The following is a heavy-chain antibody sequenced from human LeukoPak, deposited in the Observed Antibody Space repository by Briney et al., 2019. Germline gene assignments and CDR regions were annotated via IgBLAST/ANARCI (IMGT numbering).Heavy chain of an antibody. D-gene: IGHD3-16*01. CDR3: ARSVGSWQPWGTVYYYYGMDV. J-gene: IGHJ6*02. Sequence: ASVKVSCKASGYTFTGYYMHWVRQAPGQGLEWMGWINPNSGGTNYAQKFQGRVTMTRDTSISTADMELSRLRSDDTAVYYCARSVGSWQPWGTVYYYYGMDVWGQGTTVTVSS. CDR2: INPNSGGT. CDR1: GYTFTGYY. V-gene: IGHV1-2*02.